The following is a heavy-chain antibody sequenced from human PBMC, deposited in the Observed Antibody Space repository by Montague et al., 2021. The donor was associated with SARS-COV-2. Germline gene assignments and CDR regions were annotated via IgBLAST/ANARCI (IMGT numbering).Heavy chain of an antibody. V-gene: IGHV4-34*01. J-gene: IGHJ6*03. CDR2: INHGGIT. D-gene: IGHD3-10*01. Sequence: SETLSLTCAGYGGSFSGYHWNWIRQPPGKGLEWIGEINHGGITNYNPSLKSRLTISADTSKNQFSLKLTSVAAADTAVYYCARLRDGVVPSPILGVGPYYSYYFIDVWGKGTTVTVSS. CDR3: ARLRDGVVPSPILGVGPYYSYYFIDV. CDR1: GGSFSGYH.